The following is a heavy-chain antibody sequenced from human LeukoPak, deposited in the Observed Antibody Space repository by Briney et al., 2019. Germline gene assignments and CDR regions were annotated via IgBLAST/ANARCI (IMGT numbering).Heavy chain of an antibody. V-gene: IGHV5-51*01. D-gene: IGHD3-22*01. CDR1: GYIFTSYW. CDR2: IYPGDSDT. Sequence: GASLKISCKGSGYIFTSYWIGWVRQMPGKGLEWMGIIYPGDSDTRYSPSFQGQVTISADKSISTAYLQWSSLKASDTAMYYCARLAYYYDSSGYRFSDAFDIWGQGTMVTVSS. J-gene: IGHJ3*02. CDR3: ARLAYYYDSSGYRFSDAFDI.